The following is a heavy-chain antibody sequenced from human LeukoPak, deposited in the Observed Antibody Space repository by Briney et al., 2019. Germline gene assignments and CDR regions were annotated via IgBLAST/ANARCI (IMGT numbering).Heavy chain of an antibody. CDR3: AREFRQSNWNDGHWFDP. CDR2: ISPIFDIA. Sequence: GASVKVSCKASGGTFSSYGIIWVRQAPGQGLEWMGRISPIFDIANYAQKFQGRVTITVDTSTSTAYMELSSLRSEDTAIYYCAREFRQSNWNDGHWFDPWGQGTLVTVSS. V-gene: IGHV1-69*04. CDR1: GGTFSSYG. J-gene: IGHJ5*02. D-gene: IGHD1-20*01.